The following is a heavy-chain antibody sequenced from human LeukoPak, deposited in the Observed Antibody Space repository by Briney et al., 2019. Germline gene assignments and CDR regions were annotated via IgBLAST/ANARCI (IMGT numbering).Heavy chain of an antibody. Sequence: PGGSLRLSCAASGFTVSSNYMSWVRQAPGKGLEWVSVIYSGGSTYYADSVKGRFTISRDNSKNTLYLQMNSLRAEDTAVYYCASPGARDGYNTYFDYWGQGTWSPSPQ. CDR2: IYSGGST. D-gene: IGHD5-24*01. V-gene: IGHV3-66*01. CDR3: ASPGARDGYNTYFDY. CDR1: GFTVSSNY. J-gene: IGHJ4*02.